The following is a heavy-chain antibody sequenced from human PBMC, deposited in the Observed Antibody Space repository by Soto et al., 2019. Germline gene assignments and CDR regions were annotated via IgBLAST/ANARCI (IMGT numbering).Heavy chain of an antibody. J-gene: IGHJ4*02. V-gene: IGHV3-48*03. D-gene: IGHD2-15*01. Sequence: LRLSCAASGFTFSTFEMNWVRQAPGKGLQWVSYISSGGGTIYYADSVKGRFTISRDNAKNSLYLQMNSLRAEDTAVYYCERRYCSSNSCLIDYWGQGTLVTVSS. CDR2: ISSGGGTI. CDR1: GFTFSTFE. CDR3: ERRYCSSNSCLIDY.